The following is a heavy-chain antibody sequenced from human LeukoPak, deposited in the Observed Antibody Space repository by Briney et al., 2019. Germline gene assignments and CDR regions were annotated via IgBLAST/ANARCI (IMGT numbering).Heavy chain of an antibody. CDR2: IYYSGRN. V-gene: IGHV4-39*07. CDR1: GGSVIISISY. Sequence: SATLSLTYPVYGGSVIISISYSARLRQAPWKGLEWVGNIYYSGRNYYTPSLKSRITIAVDTSKHQFSLKLSSVTAADTAVYYCARVVVRGRTPDYWGQGTLVTVSS. CDR3: ARVVVRGRTPDY. D-gene: IGHD3-10*01. J-gene: IGHJ4*02.